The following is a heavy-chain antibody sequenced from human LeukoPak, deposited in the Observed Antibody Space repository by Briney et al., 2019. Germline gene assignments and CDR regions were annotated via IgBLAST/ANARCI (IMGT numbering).Heavy chain of an antibody. Sequence: PGGSLRLSCAASGFTFSSYAMHWVRQAPGKGLEWVAVISYDGSNKYYADSVKGRFTISRDNSKNTLYLQMNSLRAEDTAVYYCARDLILGYSSGWSPDYWGQGTLVTVSS. J-gene: IGHJ4*02. CDR3: ARDLILGYSSGWSPDY. D-gene: IGHD6-19*01. V-gene: IGHV3-30-3*01. CDR2: ISYDGSNK. CDR1: GFTFSSYA.